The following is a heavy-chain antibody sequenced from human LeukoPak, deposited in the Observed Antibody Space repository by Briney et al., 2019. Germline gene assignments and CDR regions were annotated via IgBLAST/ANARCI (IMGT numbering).Heavy chain of an antibody. CDR1: GFTFSSYA. V-gene: IGHV4-34*01. CDR3: ARHGDCSSTSCYYYYYMDV. D-gene: IGHD2-2*01. CDR2: INHSGST. J-gene: IGHJ6*03. Sequence: GSLRLSCAASGFTFSSYAMSWVRQPPGKGLEWIGEINHSGSTNYNPSLKSRVTISVDTSKNQFSLKLSSVTAADTAVYYCARHGDCSSTSCYYYYYMDVWGKGTTVTVSS.